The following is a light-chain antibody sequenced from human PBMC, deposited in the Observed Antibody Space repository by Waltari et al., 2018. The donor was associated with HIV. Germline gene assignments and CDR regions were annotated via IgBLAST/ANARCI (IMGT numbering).Light chain of an antibody. J-gene: IGLJ3*02. CDR1: SNNVGYQG. CDR3: SAWDSSLSAWV. CDR2: RNN. V-gene: IGLV10-54*01. Sequence: QAGLTQPPSVSKGLRQTATLTCTGNSNNVGYQGAAWLQQHQGHPPKLLSYRNNNRPSGSSKRLSASRSGTPASLTITGLQPEDEADYYCSAWDSSLSAWVFGGGTKLTVL.